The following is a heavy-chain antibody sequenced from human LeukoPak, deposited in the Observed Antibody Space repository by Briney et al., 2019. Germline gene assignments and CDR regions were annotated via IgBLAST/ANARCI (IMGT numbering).Heavy chain of an antibody. CDR2: INPNTGGT. V-gene: IGHV1-2*02. D-gene: IGHD4-11*01. Sequence: EASVKVSCKASGFTFSGYYIHWVRQAPGQGLEWVGWINPNTGGTHYAQKFQGRVSVTRDTSISTAYMELSSLRSDDTAVFYCARDVLDYPYYFDYWGQGTLVTVSS. CDR3: ARDVLDYPYYFDY. J-gene: IGHJ4*02. CDR1: GFTFSGYY.